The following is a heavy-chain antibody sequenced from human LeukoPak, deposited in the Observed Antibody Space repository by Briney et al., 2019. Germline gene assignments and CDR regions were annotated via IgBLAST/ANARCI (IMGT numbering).Heavy chain of an antibody. J-gene: IGHJ4*02. CDR1: GFSMSSSGYY. Sequence: PSETLSLTCTVSGFSMSSSGYYWGWIRQPPGKGLEWIGSIYYSGYTYYNPSLKSRVTISVDTSRNQFSLKLSSVTAADTAVYYCAREAITGTAGFDYWGQGTLVTVSS. CDR3: AREAITGTAGFDY. V-gene: IGHV4-39*07. D-gene: IGHD1-20*01. CDR2: IYYSGYT.